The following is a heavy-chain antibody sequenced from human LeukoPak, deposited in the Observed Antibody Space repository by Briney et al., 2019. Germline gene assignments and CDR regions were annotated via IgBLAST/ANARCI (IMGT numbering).Heavy chain of an antibody. V-gene: IGHV4-31*03. J-gene: IGHJ5*02. CDR2: IYYSGST. CDR3: AGTYCSSTSCANWFDP. Sequence: SETLSLTCTVSGVSISSGGYYWSWIRQHPGKGLEWIGYIYYSGSTYYNPSLKSRVTISVDTSKNQFSLKLSSVTAADTAVYYCAGTYCSSTSCANWFDPWGQGTLVTVSS. D-gene: IGHD2-2*01. CDR1: GVSISSGGYY.